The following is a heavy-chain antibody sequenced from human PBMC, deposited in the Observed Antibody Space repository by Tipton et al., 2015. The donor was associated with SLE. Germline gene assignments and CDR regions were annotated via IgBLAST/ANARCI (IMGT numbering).Heavy chain of an antibody. V-gene: IGHV4-59*11. J-gene: IGHJ3*02. CDR1: GGSISSHY. CDR2: IYYSGST. D-gene: IGHD3-10*01. Sequence: TLSLTCTVSGGSISSHYWSWIRQPPGKGLEWIGYIYYSGSTNYNPSLKSRVTISVDTSKNQFSLKLSSVTAADTAVCYCARSLGTMVQGEGDAFDIWGQGTMVTVSS. CDR3: ARSLGTMVQGEGDAFDI.